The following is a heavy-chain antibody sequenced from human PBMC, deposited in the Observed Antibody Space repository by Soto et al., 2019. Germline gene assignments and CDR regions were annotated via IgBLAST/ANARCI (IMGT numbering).Heavy chain of an antibody. V-gene: IGHV4-4*02. CDR3: ARLGAYYQSLDP. J-gene: IGHJ5*02. CDR1: GGSISSSNW. D-gene: IGHD2-21*01. CDR2: IYHSGST. Sequence: SETLSLTCAVSGGSISSSNWWSWVRQPPGKGLEWIGEIYHSGSTNYNPSLKSRVTLSLETSKSQFSLRLSSVTASDTAVYYCARLGAYYQSLDPWGQGTLVTVSS.